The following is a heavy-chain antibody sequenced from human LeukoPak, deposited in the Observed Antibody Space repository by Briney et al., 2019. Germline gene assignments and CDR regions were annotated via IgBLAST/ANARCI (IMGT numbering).Heavy chain of an antibody. D-gene: IGHD2/OR15-2a*01. J-gene: IGHJ4*02. Sequence: SATLSLTCTVSGGSISSYYWSWIRQPPGKGLEWIGYIYYSGSTNYNPSLKSRVTISVDTSKNQFSLKLSSVTAADTAVYYCARDNSWGQGTLVTVSS. CDR3: ARDNS. CDR2: IYYSGST. V-gene: IGHV4-59*12. CDR1: GGSISSYY.